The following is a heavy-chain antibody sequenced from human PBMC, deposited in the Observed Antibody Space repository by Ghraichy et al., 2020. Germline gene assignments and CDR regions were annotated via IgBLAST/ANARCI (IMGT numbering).Heavy chain of an antibody. CDR1: GFTFSSYA. J-gene: IGHJ4*02. V-gene: IGHV3-23*01. CDR2: ISGSGGST. Sequence: LSLTCAASGFTFSSYAMSWVRQAPGKGLEWVSAISGSGGSTYYADSVKGRFTISRDNSKNTLYLQMNSLRAEDTAVYYCAKSRGYGDYASDYWGQGTLVTVSS. D-gene: IGHD4-17*01. CDR3: AKSRGYGDYASDY.